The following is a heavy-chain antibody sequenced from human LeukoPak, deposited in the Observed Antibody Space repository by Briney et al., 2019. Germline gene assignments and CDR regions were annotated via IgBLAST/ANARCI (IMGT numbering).Heavy chain of an antibody. D-gene: IGHD3-16*01. CDR3: ARTLGGATRYFDY. J-gene: IGHJ4*02. Sequence: PSETLSLTCTVSGGSISSYYWSWIRQPPGKGLEWIGYIYYSGSTNYNPSLKSRVTISVDTSKNQYSLKLSSVTAADTAVYYCARTLGGATRYFDYWGQGTLVTVSS. V-gene: IGHV4-59*08. CDR2: IYYSGST. CDR1: GGSISSYY.